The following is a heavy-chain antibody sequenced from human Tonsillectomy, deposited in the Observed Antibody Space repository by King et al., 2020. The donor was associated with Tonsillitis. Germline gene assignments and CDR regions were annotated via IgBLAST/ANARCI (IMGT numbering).Heavy chain of an antibody. Sequence: VQLVESGGGLVKPGGSLRLSCAASGFTFSSYNMNWVRQAPGKGLEWVAFVRYDGSNKFYADSVKGRFTISRDNSKNTLYLQMNSLRAEDTAVYYCAKDRDSTLDYWGQGTLVTVSS. CDR2: VRYDGSNK. V-gene: IGHV3-30*02. CDR1: GFTFSSYN. CDR3: AKDRDSTLDY. J-gene: IGHJ4*02. D-gene: IGHD6-13*01.